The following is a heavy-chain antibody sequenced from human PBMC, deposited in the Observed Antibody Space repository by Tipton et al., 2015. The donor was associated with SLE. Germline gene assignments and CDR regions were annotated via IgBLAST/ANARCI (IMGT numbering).Heavy chain of an antibody. CDR3: ARTAGSHRNYYFDS. D-gene: IGHD1-26*01. CDR2: IYYNGHT. J-gene: IGHJ4*02. Sequence: TLSLTCTVSGDSITSYYWNWIRQPPGKGLEWIGYIYYNGHTNYSPSLKSRVTLSVDTSNNHFSLRLSSVTAADTAVYYCARTAGSHRNYYFDSWGQGTLVTVSS. CDR1: GDSITSYY. V-gene: IGHV4-59*07.